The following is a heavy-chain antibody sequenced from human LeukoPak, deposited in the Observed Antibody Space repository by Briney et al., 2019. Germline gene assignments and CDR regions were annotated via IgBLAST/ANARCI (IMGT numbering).Heavy chain of an antibody. CDR3: AREGGRQWLVSGALDS. Sequence: SETLSLTCTVSDDSVSSSRYYWTWIRQPPGKGLEWIGYIYHGSATYNPSLESRVTLSMDTSKIQYSLKMTSVAAADTAVYFCAREGGRQWLVSGALDSWGQGTLVTVSS. CDR1: DDSVSSSRYY. V-gene: IGHV4-61*01. CDR2: IYHGSA. D-gene: IGHD6-19*01. J-gene: IGHJ5*01.